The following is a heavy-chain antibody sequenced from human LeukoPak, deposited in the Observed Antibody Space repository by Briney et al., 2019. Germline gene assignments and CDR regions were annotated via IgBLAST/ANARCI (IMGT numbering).Heavy chain of an antibody. CDR1: GGSISNSY. CDR2: IRNSGST. V-gene: IGHV4-59*12. CDR3: ASLWFGESPRDC. Sequence: SETLSLTCSVSGGSISNSYWNWLRQPPGKGLEWIGYIRNSGSTNYNPSLKSRVTISVDTSKNQFSLKLSSVTAADTAVYYCASLWFGESPRDCWGQGTLVTVSS. J-gene: IGHJ4*02. D-gene: IGHD3-10*01.